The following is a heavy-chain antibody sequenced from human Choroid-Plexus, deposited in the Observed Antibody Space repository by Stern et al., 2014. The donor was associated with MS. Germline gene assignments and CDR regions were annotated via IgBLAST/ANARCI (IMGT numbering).Heavy chain of an antibody. J-gene: IGHJ4*02. CDR2: VSYDGSNK. V-gene: IGHV3-30*18. CDR3: AKDRQYLTXXXXX. Sequence: VQLVESGGGVVQPGRPLRLSCAASGFTFGSCAMHWVRQAPGKGLEWVAGVSYDGSNKYYADSVKGRFTVSRDNSQNTLYMQMSSLRAEDTAVYYCAKDRQYLTXXXXXWGQGSLVTVSS. D-gene: IGHD2/OR15-2a*01. CDR1: GFTFGSCA.